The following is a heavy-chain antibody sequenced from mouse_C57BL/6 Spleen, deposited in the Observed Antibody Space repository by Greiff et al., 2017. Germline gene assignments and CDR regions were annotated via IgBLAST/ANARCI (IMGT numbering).Heavy chain of an antibody. CDR1: GYAFTNYL. J-gene: IGHJ2*02. CDR3: ARRENYYGSGYPY. D-gene: IGHD1-1*01. CDR2: INPGSGGT. V-gene: IGHV1-54*01. Sequence: VKLQQSGAELVRPGTSVKVSCKASGYAFTNYLIEWVKQRPGQGLEWIGVINPGSGGTNYNEKFKGKATLTADKSSSTAYMQLSSLTSEDSAVYCCARRENYYGSGYPYWGQGTSLTVSS.